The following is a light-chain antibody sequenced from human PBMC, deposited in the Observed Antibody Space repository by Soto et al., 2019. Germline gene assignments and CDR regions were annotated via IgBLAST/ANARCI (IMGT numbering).Light chain of an antibody. J-gene: IGKJ1*01. Sequence: EIVLTQSPVTLSLSPLQIATVSVMASQTVGSNYLAWYQQKPGQAPRVLIHGASSRATGIPDRFNGSGSGTDFTFTISRLEPEDFAVYYCQQYSSSPRTFGQGTKVDIK. CDR1: QTVGSNY. CDR3: QQYSSSPRT. CDR2: GAS. V-gene: IGKV3-20*01.